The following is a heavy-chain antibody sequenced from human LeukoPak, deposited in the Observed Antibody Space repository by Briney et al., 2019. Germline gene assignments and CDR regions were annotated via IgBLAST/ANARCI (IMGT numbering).Heavy chain of an antibody. Sequence: PGGSLRLSCAASGFTFSSYAMSWVRQAPGKGLEWVSAISGSGGSTYYADSVKGRFTISRDNSKNTLYLQMNSLRAEDTAVYYCAKDRRFGVRANCFDYWGQGTLVTVSS. D-gene: IGHD3-10*01. J-gene: IGHJ4*02. CDR3: AKDRRFGVRANCFDY. V-gene: IGHV3-23*01. CDR1: GFTFSSYA. CDR2: ISGSGGST.